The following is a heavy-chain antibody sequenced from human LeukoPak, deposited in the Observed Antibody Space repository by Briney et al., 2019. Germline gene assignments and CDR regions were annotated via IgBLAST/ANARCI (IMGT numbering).Heavy chain of an antibody. J-gene: IGHJ3*02. CDR1: GFTFSSYS. V-gene: IGHV3-21*01. CDR2: ISSSSSYI. D-gene: IGHD3-22*01. Sequence: GGSLRLSCAASGFTFSSYSMNWVRQAPGKGLEWVSSISSSSSYIYYADSVKGRFTISRDNAKNSLYLQMNSLRAEDTAVYYCARDMYYYDSSGSLSVYAFDIWGQGTMVTVSS. CDR3: ARDMYYYDSSGSLSVYAFDI.